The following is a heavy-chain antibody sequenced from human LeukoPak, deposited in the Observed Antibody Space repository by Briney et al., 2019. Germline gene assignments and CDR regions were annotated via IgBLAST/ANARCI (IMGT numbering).Heavy chain of an antibody. J-gene: IGHJ3*02. V-gene: IGHV3-23*01. CDR1: GFTFSSYA. D-gene: IGHD4-17*01. CDR3: AKGRRQSPDVLRDAFDI. CDR2: ISGSGDST. Sequence: GGSLRLSCAASGFTFSSYAMSWVRQAPGKRLEWVSNISGSGDSTYYAYVVKRRVTISRDNSKNTLYLQMNSLRAEDTAVYYCAKGRRQSPDVLRDAFDIWGQGTMVTVSS.